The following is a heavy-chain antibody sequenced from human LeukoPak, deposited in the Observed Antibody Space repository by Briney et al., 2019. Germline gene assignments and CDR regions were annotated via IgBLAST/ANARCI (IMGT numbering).Heavy chain of an antibody. Sequence: SVKVSCKASGGTFSSYAISWVRQAPGQGLEWMGRIIPILGIANYAQKFQGRVTITADKSTSTAYMELSSLRSEDTAVYYCARFDYDILTGYIRNYIDYWGQGTLVTVSS. CDR2: IIPILGIA. CDR1: GGTFSSYA. D-gene: IGHD3-9*01. CDR3: ARFDYDILTGYIRNYIDY. V-gene: IGHV1-69*04. J-gene: IGHJ4*02.